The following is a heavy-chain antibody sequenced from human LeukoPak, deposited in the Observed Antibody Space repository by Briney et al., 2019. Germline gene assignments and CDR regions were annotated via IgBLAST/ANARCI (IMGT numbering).Heavy chain of an antibody. D-gene: IGHD2-8*01. Sequence: GGSLGLSRAGFGFTFSNALMSWVRAAPGKGPGWVGRIKSRADGGTTDYAAPVKGRFTISRHDSENTLYLQMNSLKTEDTALYYCTTRVFPKPHDPFDMWGQETMVTVSS. J-gene: IGHJ3*02. CDR1: GFTFSNAL. CDR2: IKSRADGGTT. V-gene: IGHV3-15*01. CDR3: TTRVFPKPHDPFDM.